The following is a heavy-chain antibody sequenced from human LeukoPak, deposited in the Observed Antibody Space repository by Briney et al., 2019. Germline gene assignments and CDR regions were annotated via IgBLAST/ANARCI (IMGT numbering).Heavy chain of an antibody. J-gene: IGHJ4*02. CDR2: IIPIFGTA. V-gene: IGHV1-69*13. CDR3: ARTYDSSGSVPPDYFDY. CDR1: GGTFSRYA. Sequence: ASVKVSCKASGGTFSRYAISWVRQAPGQGLEWMGGIIPIFGTANYAQKFQGRVTITADESTSTAYMELSSLRSEDTAVYYCARTYDSSGSVPPDYFDYWGQGTLVTVSS. D-gene: IGHD3-22*01.